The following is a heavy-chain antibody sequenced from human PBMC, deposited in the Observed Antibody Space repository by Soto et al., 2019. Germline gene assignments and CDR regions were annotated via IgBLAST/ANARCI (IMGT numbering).Heavy chain of an antibody. Sequence: PGGSLRLSCAASGFTFSSYSMNWVRQAPGKGLEWVSSISSSSYIYYGDSVKGRFTISRDNAKNTLYLQMNSLRAEDTAVYYCARDFVVGGPTINYYYGMDVWGQGTTVTVSS. CDR1: GFTFSSYS. J-gene: IGHJ6*02. D-gene: IGHD1-26*01. CDR2: ISSSSYI. V-gene: IGHV3-21*01. CDR3: ARDFVVGGPTINYYYGMDV.